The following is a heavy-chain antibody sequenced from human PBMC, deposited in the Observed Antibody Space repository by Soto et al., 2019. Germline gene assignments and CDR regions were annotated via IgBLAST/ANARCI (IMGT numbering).Heavy chain of an antibody. J-gene: IGHJ4*02. CDR2: ISYDGSNK. D-gene: IGHD3-16*02. V-gene: IGHV3-30*18. CDR1: GFTFSSYG. Sequence: PGGSLRLSCAASGFTFSSYGMHWVRQAPGKGLEWVAVISYDGSNKYYADSVKGRFTISRDNSKNTLYLQMNSLRAEDTAVYYCAKEVYDYIWGSYRPFDYWGQGTLVTVSS. CDR3: AKEVYDYIWGSYRPFDY.